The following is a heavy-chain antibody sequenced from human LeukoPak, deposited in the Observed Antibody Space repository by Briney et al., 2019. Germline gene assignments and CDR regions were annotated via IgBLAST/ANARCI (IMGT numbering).Heavy chain of an antibody. CDR2: VYSGGDK. V-gene: IGHV3-53*01. D-gene: IGHD6-13*01. J-gene: IGHJ3*02. Sequence: GGSLRLSCAASEFSIRLNYMTWVCQAPGKGLEWFSIVYSGGDKYYADSVKGRFTISRDNAKNSLYLQMNSLRAEDTAVYYCARTPAPPGMKRGLWGQANEYSNSWYGAFDIWGQGTMVTVSS. CDR3: ARTPAPPGMKRGLWGQANEYSNSWYGAFDI. CDR1: EFSIRLNY.